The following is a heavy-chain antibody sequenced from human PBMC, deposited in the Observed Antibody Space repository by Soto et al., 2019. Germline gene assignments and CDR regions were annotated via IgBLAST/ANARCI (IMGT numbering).Heavy chain of an antibody. J-gene: IGHJ5*02. CDR2: IYYSGST. CDR3: ARVYCSGGSCYWGGNWFDP. Sequence: QVQLQESGPGLVKPSQTLSLTCTVSGGSISSGDYYWSWIRQPPGKGLEWIGYIYYSGSTYYNPSLKSRVTISVDTSKNQFSLKLSSVTAADTAVYYCARVYCSGGSCYWGGNWFDPWGQGTLVNVSS. CDR1: GGSISSGDYY. V-gene: IGHV4-30-4*01. D-gene: IGHD2-15*01.